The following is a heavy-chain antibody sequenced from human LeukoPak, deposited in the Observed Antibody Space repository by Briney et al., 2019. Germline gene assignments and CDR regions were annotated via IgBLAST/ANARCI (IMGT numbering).Heavy chain of an antibody. D-gene: IGHD2-2*01. CDR2: ISSSSSYI. Sequence: PGGSLRLSCAASGFTFSSYSMNWVRQAPGKGLEWVSSISSSSSYIYYADSVKGRFTISRDNAKNSLYLQMNSLRAEDTAVYYCARDREAYCSSISCQSSNAFDIWGQGTMVTVSS. CDR3: ARDREAYCSSISCQSSNAFDI. V-gene: IGHV3-21*01. CDR1: GFTFSSYS. J-gene: IGHJ3*02.